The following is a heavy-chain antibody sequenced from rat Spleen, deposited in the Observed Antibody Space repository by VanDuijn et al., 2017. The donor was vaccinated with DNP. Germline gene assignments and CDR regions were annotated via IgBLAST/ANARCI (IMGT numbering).Heavy chain of an antibody. V-gene: IGHV5-20*01. Sequence: EVQVLESGGGLVQPGRSLKLSCAASGFTCSAYYMAWVRQAPAKGLELVAYIGSAAYAPYYGDSGKGRFTISRDNAKSSLYLQLDSLRSEDTATYYCTTCMHAWGQGTSVTVSS. CDR2: IGSAAYAP. CDR3: TTCMHA. CDR1: GFTCSAYY. J-gene: IGHJ4*01.